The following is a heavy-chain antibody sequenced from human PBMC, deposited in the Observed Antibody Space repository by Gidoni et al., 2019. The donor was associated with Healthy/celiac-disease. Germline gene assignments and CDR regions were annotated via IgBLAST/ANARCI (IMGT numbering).Heavy chain of an antibody. D-gene: IGHD2-15*01. CDR1: GFTFSSSS. V-gene: IGHV3-48*02. CDR3: AREYGGNPVPWDYYYYGMDV. J-gene: IGHJ6*02. CDR2: ISSSSSTI. Sequence: EVQLVESGGGLVQPGGSLRLSCEASGFTFSSSSMNWVRQAPGNGLEVVSYISSSSSTIYYADSVKGRFTISRDNAKNSLYLQMNSLRDEDTAGYYCAREYGGNPVPWDYYYYGMDVWGQGTTVTVSS.